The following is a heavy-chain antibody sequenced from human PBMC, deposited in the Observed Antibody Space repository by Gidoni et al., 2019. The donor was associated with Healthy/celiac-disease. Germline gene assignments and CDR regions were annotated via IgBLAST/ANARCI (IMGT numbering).Heavy chain of an antibody. CDR3: AKDLGRFYDYVWGQGYFDY. J-gene: IGHJ4*02. V-gene: IGHV3-9*01. D-gene: IGHD3-16*01. Sequence: EVQLVESGGGLVQPGRSLRLSCAASGFTFDDDAMHWVRQAPGKGLEWVSGISWNSGSIGYADSVKGRFTISRDNAKNSLYLQMNSLRAEDTALYYCAKDLGRFYDYVWGQGYFDYWGQGTLVTVSS. CDR1: GFTFDDDA. CDR2: ISWNSGSI.